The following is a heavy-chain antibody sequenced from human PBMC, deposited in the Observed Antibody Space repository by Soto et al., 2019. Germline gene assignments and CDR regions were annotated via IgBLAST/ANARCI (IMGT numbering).Heavy chain of an antibody. CDR1: GGSFSGYY. D-gene: IGHD4-17*01. V-gene: IGHV4-34*01. J-gene: IGHJ4*02. CDR2: INHSGST. CDR3: ARVCRGDGDQYPYYFDY. Sequence: QVQLQQWGAGLLKPSETLSLTCAVYGGSFSGYYWSWIRQPPGQGLEWIGEINHSGSTNYNPSLKSRVTISVDTSKNQFSLKLSSVTAADTAVYYCARVCRGDGDQYPYYFDYWGQGTLVTVSS.